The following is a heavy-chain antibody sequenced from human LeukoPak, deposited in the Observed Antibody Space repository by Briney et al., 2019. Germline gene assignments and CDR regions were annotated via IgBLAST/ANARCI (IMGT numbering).Heavy chain of an antibody. V-gene: IGHV4-31*11. CDR1: GGSVTSVNW. J-gene: IGHJ4*02. CDR3: ARAVPLDYYGSGSPPDH. Sequence: SETLSLTCAVSGGSVTSVNWWTWVRQHPGKGLEWIGYIYHSGSTYYNPSLKSRVTVSVDTSKNQFSLKLISVTAADTAVYYCARAVPLDYYGSGSPPDHWGQGTLVTVSS. CDR2: IYHSGST. D-gene: IGHD3-10*01.